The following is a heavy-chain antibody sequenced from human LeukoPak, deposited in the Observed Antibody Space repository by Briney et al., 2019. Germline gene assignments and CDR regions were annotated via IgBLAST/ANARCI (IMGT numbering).Heavy chain of an antibody. V-gene: IGHV3-30*03. CDR2: ISYDAKNK. J-gene: IGHJ5*02. CDR1: GFSFSGYW. D-gene: IGHD4-17*01. Sequence: GGSLRLSCVASGFSFSGYWMTWVRQAPGKGLEWVAVISYDAKNKNYADSVKGRFTISRDNFMNMLYLQMNSLRVEDTAVYYCARASFTYGDYGDNWFDPWGQGTLVTVSS. CDR3: ARASFTYGDYGDNWFDP.